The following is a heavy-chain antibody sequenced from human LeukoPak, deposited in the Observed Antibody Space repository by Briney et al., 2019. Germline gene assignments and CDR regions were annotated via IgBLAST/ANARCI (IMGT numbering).Heavy chain of an antibody. Sequence: PGGSLRLSCAASGFTFSDYSLNWVRQAPGKGLEWVAVISYDGSNKYYADSVKGRFAISRDNSKNTLYLQMNSLRTEDTAVYYCARDAREYYDSSGYYYGYWGQGTLVTVSS. V-gene: IGHV3-30*03. D-gene: IGHD3-22*01. CDR2: ISYDGSNK. CDR1: GFTFSDYS. CDR3: ARDAREYYDSSGYYYGY. J-gene: IGHJ4*02.